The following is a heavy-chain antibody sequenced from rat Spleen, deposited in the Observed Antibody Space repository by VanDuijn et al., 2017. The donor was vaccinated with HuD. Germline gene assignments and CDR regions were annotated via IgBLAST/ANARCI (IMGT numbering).Heavy chain of an antibody. J-gene: IGHJ1*01. CDR2: ISTGDDDT. Sequence: EVQLVESDGGLVQPGGSLKLSCAASGFTFSDCYMAWVRQAPTKGLEWVASISTGDDDTYYRDSVKGRFSISRDNAKSTLYLQMDSLGSEDTATYYCAKQGTGTYWHFDFWGPGTMVTVSS. CDR1: GFTFSDCY. CDR3: AKQGTGTYWHFDF. V-gene: IGHV5-25*01. D-gene: IGHD5-1*01.